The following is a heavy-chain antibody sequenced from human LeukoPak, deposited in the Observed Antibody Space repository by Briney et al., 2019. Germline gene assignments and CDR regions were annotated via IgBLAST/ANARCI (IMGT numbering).Heavy chain of an antibody. D-gene: IGHD3-10*01. J-gene: IGHJ4*02. CDR3: ARDPGDYLDY. CDR2: IYYSGST. Sequence: PSETLSLTCTVSGGSISSYYWSWIRQPPGKGLEWIGYIYYSGSTNYNLSLKSRVTISVDTSKNQFSLKLSSVTAADTAVYYCARDPGDYLDYWGQGTLVTVSS. CDR1: GGSISSYY. V-gene: IGHV4-59*01.